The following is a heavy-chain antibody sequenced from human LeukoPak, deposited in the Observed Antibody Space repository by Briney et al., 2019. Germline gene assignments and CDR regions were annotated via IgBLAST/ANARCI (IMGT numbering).Heavy chain of an antibody. J-gene: IGHJ6*02. Sequence: SVNVSCKASGGTFSSYTIRWVRQAPGQGLEWMGRIIPILNITVYAQNFQGRVTLTADKSTSTAYMELSTLRSEDTAVYYCAKDGVVVVATSVYYYYYGMDVWGQGTTVTVSS. CDR3: AKDGVVVVATSVYYYYYGMDV. CDR1: GGTFSSYT. V-gene: IGHV1-69*02. D-gene: IGHD2-2*01. CDR2: IIPILNIT.